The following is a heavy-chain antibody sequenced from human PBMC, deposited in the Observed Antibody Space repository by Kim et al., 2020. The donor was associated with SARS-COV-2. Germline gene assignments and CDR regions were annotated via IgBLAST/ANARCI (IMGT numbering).Heavy chain of an antibody. Sequence: YAQKCQGRVTMTRNTSVSTAYMELSSLRSDDTAVYYCARGPRSRSGWLDPWGQGTLVTVSS. D-gene: IGHD1-26*01. J-gene: IGHJ5*02. V-gene: IGHV1-8*01. CDR3: ARGPRSRSGWLDP.